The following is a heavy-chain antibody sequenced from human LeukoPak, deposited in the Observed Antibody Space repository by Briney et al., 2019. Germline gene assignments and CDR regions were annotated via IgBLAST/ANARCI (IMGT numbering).Heavy chain of an antibody. Sequence: GGSLRLSCAASGFTFSDYYMSWIRQAPWKGLEWVSYISSSGSTIYYADSVKGRFTISRDNAKNSLYLQMNSLRAEDTAVYYCARETYSSGYYQAFDYWGQGTLVTVYS. CDR3: ARETYSSGYYQAFDY. CDR1: GFTFSDYY. CDR2: ISSSGSTI. V-gene: IGHV3-11*01. J-gene: IGHJ4*02. D-gene: IGHD3-22*01.